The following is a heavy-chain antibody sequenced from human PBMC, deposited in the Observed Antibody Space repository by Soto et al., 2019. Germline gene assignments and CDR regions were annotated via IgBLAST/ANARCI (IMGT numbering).Heavy chain of an antibody. CDR2: IYYSGST. D-gene: IGHD1-26*01. V-gene: IGHV4-39*01. CDR1: GGSITSSSYY. J-gene: IGHJ5*02. CDR3: ATQEVGGSYVYTFDP. Sequence: SETLSLTCTVSGGSITSSSYYWGWIRQPPGKGLEWIGSIYYSGSTYYNPSLRSRVTISVDTSKNQFSLKLSSVTAADTAVYYCATQEVGGSYVYTFDPWGQGTLVTVSS.